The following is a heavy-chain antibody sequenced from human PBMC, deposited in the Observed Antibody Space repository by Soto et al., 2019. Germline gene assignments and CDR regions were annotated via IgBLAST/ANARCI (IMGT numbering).Heavy chain of an antibody. CDR1: GFSLSTSGVG. J-gene: IGHJ4*02. Sequence: QITLKESGPTLVKPTQTLTLTCTFSGFSLSTSGVGVGWIRQPPGKALEWLALIYWNDDKHYSPSLKSRLTIHKHPSNNQEGLRMTNMDPVDTATYYCAHRRTGYFDYWGQGTLVTVSS. D-gene: IGHD3-10*01. V-gene: IGHV2-5*01. CDR2: IYWNDDK. CDR3: AHRRTGYFDY.